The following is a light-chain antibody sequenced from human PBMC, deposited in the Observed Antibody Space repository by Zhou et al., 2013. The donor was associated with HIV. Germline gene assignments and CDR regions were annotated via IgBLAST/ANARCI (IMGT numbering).Light chain of an antibody. CDR1: QSVFSN. J-gene: IGKJ1*01. CDR3: QQYGSSPWT. CDR2: DAS. Sequence: EIVLTQSPGTLSLSPGERATLSCRASQSVFSNLAWYQQKPGQAPRRLISDASRRATGIPDRFSGSGSGTDFTLTISRLEPEDFAMYYCQQYGSSPWTFGQGTQVEMK. V-gene: IGKV3-20*01.